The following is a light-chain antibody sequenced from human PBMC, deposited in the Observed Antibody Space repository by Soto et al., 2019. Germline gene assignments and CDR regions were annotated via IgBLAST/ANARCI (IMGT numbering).Light chain of an antibody. V-gene: IGKV1-8*01. J-gene: IGKJ1*01. CDR2: ASS. CDR3: QQYYSYPRT. CDR1: QGIRSY. Sequence: AIRMTQSPSSLSASTGDRVTITCRASQGIRSYLAWYQQKPGKAPKLLIYASSTLQSGVPSRFSGSGSGTDFTLTIGCLHAEDFAIYYCQQYYSYPRTFGQGNKVEFK.